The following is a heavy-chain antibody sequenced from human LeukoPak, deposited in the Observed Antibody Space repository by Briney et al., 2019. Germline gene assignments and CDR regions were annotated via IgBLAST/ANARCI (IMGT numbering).Heavy chain of an antibody. CDR3: AQINYYGSGSYIVAYGMDV. Sequence: GRSLRLSCAASGFTFSTYAMHWVRQAPGKGLEWVVVISYDGSNRYYADSVKGRFTISRDNSKNTYHLQMNSLRAEDTAVYYCAQINYYGSGSYIVAYGMDVWGQGTTVTVSS. CDR2: ISYDGSNR. D-gene: IGHD3-10*01. CDR1: GFTFSTYA. J-gene: IGHJ6*02. V-gene: IGHV3-30-3*01.